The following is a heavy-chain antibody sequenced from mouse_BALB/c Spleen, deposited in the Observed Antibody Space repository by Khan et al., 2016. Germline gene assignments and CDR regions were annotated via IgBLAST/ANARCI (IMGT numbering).Heavy chain of an antibody. CDR2: KSYSGST. CDR3: ARFFGNYRYFDV. V-gene: IGHV3-2*02. Sequence: EVQLQEPGPGLVKPSQSLSLTCTATGYSITSDYAWNWIRQFPGNKLEWMGYKSYSGSTSYNPSLKSRISTPRDTSKNQFFLQLNSVTTEDTATYYCARFFGNYRYFDVWGAGTTVTVSS. J-gene: IGHJ1*01. CDR1: GYSITSDYA. D-gene: IGHD2-1*01.